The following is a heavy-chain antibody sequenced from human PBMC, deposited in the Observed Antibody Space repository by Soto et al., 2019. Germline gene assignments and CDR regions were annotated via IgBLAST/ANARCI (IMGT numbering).Heavy chain of an antibody. D-gene: IGHD2-2*01. CDR2: ISSSSSYI. V-gene: IGHV3-21*01. Sequence: PGGSLRLSCAASVFTFSSYSMNWVRQAPGKGLEWVSSISSSSSYIYYADSVKGRFTISRDNAKNSLYLQMNSLRAEDTAVYYCASLVVPAAQNWFDPWGQGTLVTVSS. J-gene: IGHJ5*02. CDR3: ASLVVPAAQNWFDP. CDR1: VFTFSSYS.